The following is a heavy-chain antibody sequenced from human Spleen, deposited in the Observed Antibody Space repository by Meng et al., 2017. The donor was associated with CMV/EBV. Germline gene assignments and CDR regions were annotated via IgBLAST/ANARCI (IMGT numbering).Heavy chain of an antibody. V-gene: IGHV1-46*01. CDR1: GYTFISYH. CDR3: AGDDEDTAID. Sequence: KVSCRTSGYTFISYHIHWVRQAPGQGLEWMGIIDTSGGSATYAQKIQGRVTMTRDSSTTTVYMDLSSLRSEDTAVYYCAGDDEDTAIDWGQGTLVTVSS. D-gene: IGHD5-18*01. CDR2: IDTSGGSA. J-gene: IGHJ4*02.